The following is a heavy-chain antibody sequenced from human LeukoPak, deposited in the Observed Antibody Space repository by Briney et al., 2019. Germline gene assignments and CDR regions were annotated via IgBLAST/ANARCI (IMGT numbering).Heavy chain of an antibody. CDR2: INSNSGGT. J-gene: IGHJ4*02. CDR1: GYTFTSYY. CDR3: ARVRKPIAAAAPLDY. V-gene: IGHV1-2*02. D-gene: IGHD6-13*01. Sequence: ASVKVSFKASGYTFTSYYMHWVRHAPGPGLEGRGCINSNSGGTNYAQKFQGRVTMTRDTSISTAYMELSRLRSDDTAVYYCARVRKPIAAAAPLDYWGQGTLVTVSS.